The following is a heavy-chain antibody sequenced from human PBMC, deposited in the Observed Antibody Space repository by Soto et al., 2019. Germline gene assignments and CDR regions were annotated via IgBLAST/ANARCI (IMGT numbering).Heavy chain of an antibody. Sequence: EVQLLESGGGLGQPGGSLRLSCAASGFTFSSYAMTWVRQAPGRGLEWVSAISGSGSPTYYADSVKGRFTISRDNSKNTLYLQMNSLRADDTAVYYCARDMSGGTYNYYYGIDVWCQGTTVTVSS. V-gene: IGHV3-23*01. CDR2: ISGSGSPT. CDR3: ARDMSGGTYNYYYGIDV. J-gene: IGHJ6*02. CDR1: GFTFSSYA. D-gene: IGHD1-26*01.